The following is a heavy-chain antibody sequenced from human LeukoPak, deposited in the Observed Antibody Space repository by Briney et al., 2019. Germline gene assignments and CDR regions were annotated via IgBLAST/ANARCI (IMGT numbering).Heavy chain of an antibody. Sequence: SETLSLTCAVYGGSFSGYYWSWIRQPPGKGLEWIGEINHSGSTNYNPSLKSRVTISVDTSKNQFSLKLSSVTAADTAVYYCARSPRITMIVARLRGAFDIWGQGTVVTVSS. V-gene: IGHV4-34*01. J-gene: IGHJ3*02. CDR2: INHSGST. CDR1: GGSFSGYY. CDR3: ARSPRITMIVARLRGAFDI. D-gene: IGHD3-22*01.